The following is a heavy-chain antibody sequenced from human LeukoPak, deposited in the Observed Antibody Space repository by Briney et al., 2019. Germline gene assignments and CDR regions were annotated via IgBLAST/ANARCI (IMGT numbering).Heavy chain of an antibody. J-gene: IGHJ5*02. CDR3: ARETILADYQLLPPVKYNWFDP. CDR1: GGSISSGSYY. V-gene: IGHV4-61*02. Sequence: PSETLSLTCTVSGGSISSGSYYWSWIRQPAGKGLEWIGRIYTSGSTNYNPSLKSRVTISVDTSKNQFSLKLSSVTAADTAVYYCARETILADYQLLPPVKYNWFDPWGQGTLVTVSS. CDR2: IYTSGST. D-gene: IGHD2-2*01.